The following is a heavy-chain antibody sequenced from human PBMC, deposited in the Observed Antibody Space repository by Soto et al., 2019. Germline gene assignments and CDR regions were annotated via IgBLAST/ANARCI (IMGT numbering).Heavy chain of an antibody. CDR3: ARCLVGQLERRGHFEY. D-gene: IGHD1-1*01. CDR1: GGSVNSGYYY. CDR2: IYYSGSS. Sequence: QLLESGPGLVKPSETLSLTCTVSGGSVNSGYYYWNWIRQPPGKGLEWIGYIYYSGSSNYTPSLQSRFTISIDTSKKQRSLKLRSVTAADTAVYYCARCLVGQLERRGHFEYWGQGTLVTVSS. V-gene: IGHV4-61*01. J-gene: IGHJ4*02.